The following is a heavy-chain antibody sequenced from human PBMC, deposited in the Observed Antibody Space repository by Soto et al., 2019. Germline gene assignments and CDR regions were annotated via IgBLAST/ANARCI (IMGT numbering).Heavy chain of an antibody. J-gene: IGHJ4*02. CDR2: INAGSDNT. D-gene: IGHD6-19*01. V-gene: IGHV1-3*01. CDR1: GYTFTTYT. CDR3: ARGPNAVYFFDS. Sequence: QVQLVQSGAEVKKPGASVKVSCRASGYTFTTYTIHWVRQAPGQSLEWLGWINAGSDNTRYSQKFHGRVSFTRYTSASPAYMELSSPTFEDTAVYYCARGPNAVYFFDSWGQGNLVTVSS.